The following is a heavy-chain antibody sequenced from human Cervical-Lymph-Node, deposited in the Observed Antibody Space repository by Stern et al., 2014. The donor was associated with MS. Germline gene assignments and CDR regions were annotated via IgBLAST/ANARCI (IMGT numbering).Heavy chain of an antibody. D-gene: IGHD5-24*01. CDR1: GCPFTSEA. V-gene: IGHV7-4-1*02. CDR2: INTDTGNP. CDR3: TRGPMASFDF. J-gene: IGHJ4*02. Sequence: QMQLVQSGSELRKPGASVKVSCKASGCPFTSEAMNWVRQAPGQDFEWMGWINTDTGNPTYAQGFAGRFVFSLDASVSTAYLQIRDLKAEDTAVYYCTRGPMASFDFWGQGTLVTVSS.